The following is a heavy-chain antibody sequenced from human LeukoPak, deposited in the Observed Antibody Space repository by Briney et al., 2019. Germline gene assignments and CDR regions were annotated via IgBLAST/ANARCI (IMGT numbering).Heavy chain of an antibody. CDR2: ISGSGGST. V-gene: IGHV3-23*01. CDR1: GFTFSSYA. J-gene: IGHJ4*02. D-gene: IGHD3-9*01. CDR3: AKESSYYDILTGYYSRSFDY. Sequence: QPGGSLRLSCAASGFTFSSYAMSWVRQAPGKGLEWVSTISGSGGSTYYADSVKGRFTISRDNSKNTLYLQMNSLRAEDTAVYYCAKESSYYDILTGYYSRSFDYWGQGTLVTVSS.